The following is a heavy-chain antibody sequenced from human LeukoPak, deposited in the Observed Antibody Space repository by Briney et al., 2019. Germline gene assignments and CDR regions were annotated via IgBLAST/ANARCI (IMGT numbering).Heavy chain of an antibody. CDR3: ARDVAYSAFDY. Sequence: GGSLRLSCAASGYTFDDYAMHWVRQAPRKGLEWVSGISWNSGSIGYADSVKGRFTISRDNSKNSFYLQMSSLRAEDTGVFYCARDVAYSAFDYWGQGTLVTVSS. CDR1: GYTFDDYA. CDR2: ISWNSGSI. J-gene: IGHJ4*02. V-gene: IGHV3-9*01. D-gene: IGHD2-21*01.